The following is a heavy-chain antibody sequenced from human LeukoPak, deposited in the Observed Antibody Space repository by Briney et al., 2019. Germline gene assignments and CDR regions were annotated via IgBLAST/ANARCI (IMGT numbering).Heavy chain of an antibody. Sequence: GGSLRLSCAASGFTFSSYVMNWVRQAPGKGLEWVSRIDTDGTSTTYADSVKGRFTISRDNAKNTLYLQMNSLRAEDTAVYYCARADQQHWGQGTLVTVSS. CDR2: IDTDGTST. CDR3: ARADQQH. J-gene: IGHJ1*01. D-gene: IGHD2-2*01. CDR1: GFTFSSYV. V-gene: IGHV3-74*01.